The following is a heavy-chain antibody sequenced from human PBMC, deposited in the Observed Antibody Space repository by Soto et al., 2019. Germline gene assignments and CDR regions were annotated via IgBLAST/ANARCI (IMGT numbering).Heavy chain of an antibody. Sequence: QVQLVQSGAEVKKPGSSVKVSCKASGGTFSSYAISWVRQAPGQGLEWMGGIIPIFGTANYAQKFQGRVTITADESTSTAYMELSSLRSEDTAVYYCVRPRYCGGDCYAEYFQHWGQGTLVTVSS. J-gene: IGHJ1*01. CDR3: VRPRYCGGDCYAEYFQH. V-gene: IGHV1-69*01. D-gene: IGHD2-21*02. CDR1: GGTFSSYA. CDR2: IIPIFGTA.